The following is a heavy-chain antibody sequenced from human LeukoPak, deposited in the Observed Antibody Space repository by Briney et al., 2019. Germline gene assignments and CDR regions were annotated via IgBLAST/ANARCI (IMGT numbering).Heavy chain of an antibody. J-gene: IGHJ6*03. CDR1: GFTFSSYW. Sequence: PGGSLRLSCAASGFTFSSYWMSWVRQAPGKGLEWVANIKQDGSEKYYVDSVKGRFTISRDNAENSLYLQMNSLRAEDTAVYYCASWVSSYYYYYYMDVWGKGTTVTVSS. D-gene: IGHD6-13*01. V-gene: IGHV3-7*01. CDR2: IKQDGSEK. CDR3: ASWVSSYYYYYYMDV.